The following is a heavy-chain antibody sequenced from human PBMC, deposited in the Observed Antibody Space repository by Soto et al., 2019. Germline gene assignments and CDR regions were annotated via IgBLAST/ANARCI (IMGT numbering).Heavy chain of an antibody. CDR1: GESLSAYY. J-gene: IGHJ6*02. CDR2: INQSGST. V-gene: IGHV4-34*01. Sequence: SETLSLTCAVYGESLSAYYWTWIRQPPGKGLGRVGQINQSGSTNYNPSLKSRVTMSADTSKKHFSLKVTSVTAADTPVYYCARGTVYVPFLFPCLDVWGQGTTVTVPS. CDR3: ARGTVYVPFLFPCLDV. D-gene: IGHD3-10*02.